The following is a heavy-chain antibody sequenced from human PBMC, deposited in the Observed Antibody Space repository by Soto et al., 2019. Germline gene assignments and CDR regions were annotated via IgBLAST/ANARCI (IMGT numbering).Heavy chain of an antibody. J-gene: IGHJ4*02. D-gene: IGHD3-10*01. Sequence: EVQLVESGGGLVQPGGSLRLSCAASGFTFRNYCMHWVRQAPGKGLVWVSRISDYGRINYADTVKGRFTISRDDAKSEPYLQMKNLRAEDTAVYYCARGGVEPFDYWGQGALVTVSS. CDR1: GFTFRNYC. V-gene: IGHV3-74*01. CDR3: ARGGVEPFDY. CDR2: ISDYGRI.